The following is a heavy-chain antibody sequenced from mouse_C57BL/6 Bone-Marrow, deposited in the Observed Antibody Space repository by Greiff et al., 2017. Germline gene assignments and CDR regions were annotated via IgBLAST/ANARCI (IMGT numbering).Heavy chain of an antibody. V-gene: IGHV1-69*01. Sequence: QVQLQQPGAELVMPGASVKLSCKASGYTFTSYWMHWVKQRPGQGLEWIGEIDPSDSYTNYNQKFKGKSTLTVDKSSSTAYMQLSSLTSEDSAVXYCATRIYDGYSGFFAYWGQGTLVTVSA. CDR2: IDPSDSYT. D-gene: IGHD2-3*01. CDR1: GYTFTSYW. CDR3: ATRIYDGYSGFFAY. J-gene: IGHJ3*01.